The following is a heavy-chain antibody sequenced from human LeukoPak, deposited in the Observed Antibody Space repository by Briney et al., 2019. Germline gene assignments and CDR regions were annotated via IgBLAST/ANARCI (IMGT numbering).Heavy chain of an antibody. D-gene: IGHD6-19*01. CDR2: INPSGGST. CDR1: GYIFTSDY. J-gene: IGHJ4*02. V-gene: IGHV1-46*01. Sequence: ASVKVSCKASGYIFTSDYMHWVRQAPGQGLEWMGIINPSGGSTSYAQNFQGRVNMTRDMSTSTVYMELTSLRTEETAVYYCARGGGVAGTVDYWGQGTLVTVSS. CDR3: ARGGGVAGTVDY.